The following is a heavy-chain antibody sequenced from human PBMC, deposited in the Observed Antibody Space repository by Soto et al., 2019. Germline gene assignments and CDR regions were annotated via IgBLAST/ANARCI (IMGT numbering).Heavy chain of an antibody. CDR3: ERDPWAADY. J-gene: IGHJ4*02. CDR1: GFTVSTKY. Sequence: PGGSLRLSCAASGFTVSTKYMSWVRQAPGKGLEWVSVIYSGGSTFYADSVRGRFTISRDNSKNTVNLQMNSLRAEDTAVYYCERDPWAADYCGQGNLVTVSS. V-gene: IGHV3-66*01. D-gene: IGHD3-16*01. CDR2: IYSGGST.